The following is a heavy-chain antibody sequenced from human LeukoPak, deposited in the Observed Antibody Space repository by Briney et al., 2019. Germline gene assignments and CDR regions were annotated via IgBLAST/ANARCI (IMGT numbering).Heavy chain of an antibody. V-gene: IGHV4-4*03. CDR1: RGSISRSNW. CDR2: IYHSGST. J-gene: IGHJ4*02. CDR3: ARDYCSITSCYSALDY. D-gene: IGHD2-2*01. Sequence: PEAPSLTCAVSRGSISRSNWWSGVRRSPGKGLEWFGQIYHSGSTNYTPPLKSPVSTSLDTSQKQLSLKLTTVTAADTGMYHCARDYCSITSCYSALDYWGQRIFVTVSS.